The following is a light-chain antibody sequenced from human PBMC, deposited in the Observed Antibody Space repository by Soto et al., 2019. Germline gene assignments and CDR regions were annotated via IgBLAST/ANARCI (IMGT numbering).Light chain of an antibody. J-gene: IGKJ4*01. Sequence: EIVVTQSPATLSLSPGERATLSCRTSQSVGSYLAWYQKKPGKAPRLLIYDASNRATGIPARFSGGGSGRDCALTISRLEPEDVAVYYWPQRSTWPPLSFGGGTKVEIK. CDR2: DAS. CDR1: QSVGSY. CDR3: PQRSTWPPLS. V-gene: IGKV3-11*02.